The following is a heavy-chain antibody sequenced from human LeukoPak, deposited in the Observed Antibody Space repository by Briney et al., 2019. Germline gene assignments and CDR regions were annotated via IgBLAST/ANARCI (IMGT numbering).Heavy chain of an antibody. CDR3: ARDGYSSTSCYYNWFDP. D-gene: IGHD2-2*01. CDR1: GYTFTSYG. CDR2: ISAYNGNT. V-gene: IGHV1-18*01. J-gene: IGHJ5*02. Sequence: ASVKVSCKASGYTFTSYGISWVRQAPGQGLEWMGWISAYNGNTNYAQKLQGRVTMTTDTSTSTAYMELRSLRSDDTAVYYCARDGYSSTSCYYNWFDPWGQGTLVTVSS.